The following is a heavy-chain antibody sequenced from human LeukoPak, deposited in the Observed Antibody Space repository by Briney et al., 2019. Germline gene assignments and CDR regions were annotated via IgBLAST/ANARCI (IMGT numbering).Heavy chain of an antibody. CDR2: ISGSGGST. V-gene: IGHV3-23*01. D-gene: IGHD3-22*01. CDR1: GGSISSYY. J-gene: IGHJ4*02. Sequence: ETLSLTCTVSGGSISSYYWSWIRQPPGKGLEWVSAISGSGGSTYYADSVKGRFTISRDNSKNTLYLQMNSLRAEDTAVYYCAKDTYYYDSSGYYLMGFDYWGQGTLVTVSS. CDR3: AKDTYYYDSSGYYLMGFDY.